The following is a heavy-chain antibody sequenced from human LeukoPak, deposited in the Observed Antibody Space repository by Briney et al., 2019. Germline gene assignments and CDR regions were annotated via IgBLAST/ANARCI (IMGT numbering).Heavy chain of an antibody. Sequence: GGSLRLSCAASGFTFSSYGMHWVRQAPGKGLEWVTFTRNDESNKYYADSVKGRFTISRDNSKNTLYLQMNSLRAEDTAAYYCAKWGYCGSTTCLASMDVWGKGTTVTVSS. CDR2: TRNDESNK. V-gene: IGHV3-30*02. CDR1: GFTFSSYG. CDR3: AKWGYCGSTTCLASMDV. D-gene: IGHD2-2*01. J-gene: IGHJ6*03.